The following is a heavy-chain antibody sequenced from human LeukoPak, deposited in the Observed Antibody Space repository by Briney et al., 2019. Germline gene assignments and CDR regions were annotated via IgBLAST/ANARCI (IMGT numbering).Heavy chain of an antibody. J-gene: IGHJ6*02. CDR3: TRDGAAAGTSEYYYYGMDV. D-gene: IGHD6-13*01. Sequence: GGSLRLSCTASGFTFGDYAMSWVRQAPGKGLEWVGFIRSKAYGGTTEYAAPVKGRFTISRDDSKSIAYLQMNSLKTEDTAVYYCTRDGAAAGTSEYYYYGMDVWGQGTTVTVSS. CDR1: GFTFGDYA. V-gene: IGHV3-49*04. CDR2: IRSKAYGGTT.